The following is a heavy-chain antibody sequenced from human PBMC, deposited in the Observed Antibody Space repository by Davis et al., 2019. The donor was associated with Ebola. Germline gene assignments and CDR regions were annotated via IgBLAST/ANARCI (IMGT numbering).Heavy chain of an antibody. J-gene: IGHJ5*02. CDR3: ARTIVVVPAATYNWFDP. CDR1: GYTFTGYY. CDR2: INPNSGGT. D-gene: IGHD2-2*01. Sequence: ASVKVSCKASGYTFTGYYMHWVRQAPGQGLEWMGWINPNSGGTNYAQKFQGRVTMTRDTSISTAYMELRSLRSDDTAVYYCARTIVVVPAATYNWFDPWGQGTLVTVSS. V-gene: IGHV1-2*02.